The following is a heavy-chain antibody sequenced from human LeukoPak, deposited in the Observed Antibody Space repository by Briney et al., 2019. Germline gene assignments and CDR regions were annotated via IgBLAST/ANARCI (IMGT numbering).Heavy chain of an antibody. J-gene: IGHJ4*02. Sequence: ASVKVSCKASGGTFSSYAISWVRQAPGQGLEWMGWINPNSGGTNYAQKFQGWVTMTRDTSISTAYMELSRLRSDDTAVYYCARGILTGYSQDYWGQGTLVTVSS. CDR1: GGTFSSYA. V-gene: IGHV1-2*04. CDR3: ARGILTGYSQDY. D-gene: IGHD3-9*01. CDR2: INPNSGGT.